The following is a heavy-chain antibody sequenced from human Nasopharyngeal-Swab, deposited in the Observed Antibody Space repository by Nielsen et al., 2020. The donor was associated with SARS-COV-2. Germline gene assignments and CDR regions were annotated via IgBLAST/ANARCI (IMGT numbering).Heavy chain of an antibody. V-gene: IGHV3-23*01. J-gene: IGHJ4*02. CDR1: GFTFSNYA. Sequence: GESLKISCAASGFTFSNYAMSWVRQAPGKGLEWVSAISASGGSTFFANSVKGRFTIYRDNSKNTLFLQVNSLRVEDTAIYYCARRGRDRFDANGYYYGRYFDYWGQGTLVTVSS. D-gene: IGHD3-22*01. CDR2: ISASGGST. CDR3: ARRGRDRFDANGYYYGRYFDY.